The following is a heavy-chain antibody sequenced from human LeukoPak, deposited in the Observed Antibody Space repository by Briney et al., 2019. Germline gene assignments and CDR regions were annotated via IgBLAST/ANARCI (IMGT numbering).Heavy chain of an antibody. D-gene: IGHD5-18*01. CDR1: GGSFSGYY. V-gene: IGHV4-34*01. CDR2: INHSGST. CDR3: ARDLYTADGMDV. J-gene: IGHJ6*02. Sequence: SETLSLTCAVYGGSFSGYYWSWIRQPPGKGLEWIGEINHSGSTNYNPSLKSRVTISVDTSKNQFSLKLNSVTAADTAVYFCARDLYTADGMDVWGQGTTVTVSS.